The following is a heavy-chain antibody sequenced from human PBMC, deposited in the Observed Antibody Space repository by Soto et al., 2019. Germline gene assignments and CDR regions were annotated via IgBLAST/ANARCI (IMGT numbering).Heavy chain of an antibody. CDR3: TLVEGYDFWSGYYPGTGNWFDP. D-gene: IGHD3-3*01. CDR1: GFTFSGSA. CDR2: IRSKANSYAT. Sequence: EVQLVESGGGLVQPGGSLKLSCAASGFTFSGSAMHWVRQASGKGLEWVGRIRSKANSYATAYAASVKGGFTISRDDSKNTTYLQMNSLKPEDTSVYHCTLVEGYDFWSGYYPGTGNWFDPWGQGTLVTVSS. J-gene: IGHJ5*02. V-gene: IGHV3-73*01.